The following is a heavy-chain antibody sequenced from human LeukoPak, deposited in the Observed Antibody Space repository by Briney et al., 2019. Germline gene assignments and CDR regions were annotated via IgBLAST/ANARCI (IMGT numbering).Heavy chain of an antibody. CDR1: GFTFSAYG. J-gene: IGHJ4*02. D-gene: IGHD5-24*01. CDR2: IWSDASNK. V-gene: IGHV3-33*01. Sequence: GGSLRLSCAASGFTFSAYGMEWVRQAPGKGLEWVAAIWSDASNKYYADSVKGRFTISRDNSKNTLYLQMNSLRDGDTAVYYCARGAETATLPDYWGQGTLVTVSS. CDR3: ARGAETATLPDY.